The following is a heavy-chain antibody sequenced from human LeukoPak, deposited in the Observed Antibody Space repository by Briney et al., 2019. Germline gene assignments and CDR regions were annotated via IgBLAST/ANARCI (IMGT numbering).Heavy chain of an antibody. D-gene: IGHD1-26*01. CDR3: AKEWELHPFDY. CDR1: GFTSSSYG. Sequence: GRSLRLSCAASGFTSSSYGMHWVRQAPGKGLEWVAVISYDGSNKYYADSVKGRFTISRDNSKNTLYLQMNSLRAEDTAVYYCAKEWELHPFDYWGQGTLVTVSS. CDR2: ISYDGSNK. J-gene: IGHJ4*02. V-gene: IGHV3-30*18.